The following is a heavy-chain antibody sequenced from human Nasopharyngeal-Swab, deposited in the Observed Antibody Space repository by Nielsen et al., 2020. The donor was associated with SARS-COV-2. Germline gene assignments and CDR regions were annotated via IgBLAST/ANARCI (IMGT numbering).Heavy chain of an antibody. CDR2: ISSSGSTI. D-gene: IGHD1-1*01. CDR1: GFTFSSHE. J-gene: IGHJ4*02. CDR3: ARDRETTIDY. Sequence: GGSLRLSCAASGFTFSSHEMNWVRQAPGKGLEWVSYISSSGSTIYYADSVKGRFTISRDNAKNSLYLQMNSLRAEDTAVYYCARDRETTIDYWGQGTLVTVSS. V-gene: IGHV3-48*03.